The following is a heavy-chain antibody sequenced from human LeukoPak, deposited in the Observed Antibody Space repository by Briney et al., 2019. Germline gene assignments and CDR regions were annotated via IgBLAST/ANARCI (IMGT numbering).Heavy chain of an antibody. J-gene: IGHJ4*02. Sequence: GASVKVSCKASGYTFTSYGISWVRQAPGQGLEWMGWISAYNGNTNYAQKLQGRVTMTTDTSTSTAYMELRSLRSDDTAVYYCARDFESRRVSAGPPRVMACDYWGQGTLVTVSS. CDR2: ISAYNGNT. CDR3: ARDFESRRVSAGPPRVMACDY. D-gene: IGHD6-19*01. V-gene: IGHV1-18*01. CDR1: GYTFTSYG.